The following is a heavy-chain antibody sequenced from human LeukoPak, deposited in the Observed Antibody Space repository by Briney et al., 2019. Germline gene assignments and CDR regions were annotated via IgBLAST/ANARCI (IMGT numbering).Heavy chain of an antibody. CDR3: TASGITSDAFDI. CDR1: GFPFSTSI. CDR2: TRTKASNSAT. V-gene: IGHV3-73*01. J-gene: IGHJ3*02. D-gene: IGHD3-16*01. Sequence: GGSLRLSCAVSGFPFSTSIIHWVRQASGKGLEWVGRTRTKASNSATTYAASVSGRFTISRDESKNTAYLEMNILKIEDTAIYYCTASGITSDAFDIWGQGTMVTVSS.